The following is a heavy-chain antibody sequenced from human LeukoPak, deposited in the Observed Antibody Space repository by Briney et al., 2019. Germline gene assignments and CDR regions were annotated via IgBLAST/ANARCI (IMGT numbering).Heavy chain of an antibody. Sequence: ASVKVSCKASGYTFTGYYMHWVRQAPGQGLEWMGWINPNSGGTNYAQKVQGWVTMTRDTSISTAYMGLSRLRSDDTAVYYCARDMDGYFDYWGQGTLVTVSS. CDR3: ARDMDGYFDY. V-gene: IGHV1-2*04. J-gene: IGHJ4*02. CDR1: GYTFTGYY. CDR2: INPNSGGT. D-gene: IGHD2-2*03.